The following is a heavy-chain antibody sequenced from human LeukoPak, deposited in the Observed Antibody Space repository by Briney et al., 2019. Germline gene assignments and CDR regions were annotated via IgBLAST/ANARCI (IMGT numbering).Heavy chain of an antibody. CDR3: AKDRGGPYYDYVRGSYRIDP. V-gene: IGHV3-23*01. D-gene: IGHD3-16*01. Sequence: GGSLRLSCAASAFTFSSYAMSWVRQAPGKGLEWVSAISGSGGSTYYADSVKGRFTISRDNSKNTLYLQMNSLRAEDTAVYYCAKDRGGPYYDYVRGSYRIDPWGQGTLVTVSS. CDR1: AFTFSSYA. CDR2: ISGSGGST. J-gene: IGHJ5*02.